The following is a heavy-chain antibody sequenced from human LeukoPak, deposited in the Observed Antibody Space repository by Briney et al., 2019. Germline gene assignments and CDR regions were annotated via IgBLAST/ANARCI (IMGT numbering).Heavy chain of an antibody. CDR3: ARVKVDYYDSSGYFDY. V-gene: IGHV1-2*02. Sequence: GASVKVSCKASGYTFTGYYLHWVRQAPGQGLEWMGWVNPNNGATNYAQKLQGRVTMTTDTSTSTAYMELRSLRSDDTAVYYCARVKVDYYDSSGYFDYWGQGTLVTVSS. CDR1: GYTFTGYY. D-gene: IGHD3-22*01. CDR2: VNPNNGAT. J-gene: IGHJ4*02.